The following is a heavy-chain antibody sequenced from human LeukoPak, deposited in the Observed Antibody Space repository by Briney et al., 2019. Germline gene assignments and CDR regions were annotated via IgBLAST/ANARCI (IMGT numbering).Heavy chain of an antibody. CDR3: ARSIVVVPAAMHYFDY. J-gene: IGHJ4*02. D-gene: IGHD2-2*01. Sequence: PSETLPLTFTVSGGSISSYYWSWIRQPAGKGLEWIGRIYTSGSTNYNPSLKSRVTMSVDTSKNQFSLKLSSVTAADTAVYYCARSIVVVPAAMHYFDYWGQGTLVTVSS. CDR1: GGSISSYY. V-gene: IGHV4-4*07. CDR2: IYTSGST.